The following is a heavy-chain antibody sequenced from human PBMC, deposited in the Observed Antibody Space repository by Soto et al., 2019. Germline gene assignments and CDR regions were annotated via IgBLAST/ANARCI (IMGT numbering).Heavy chain of an antibody. CDR2: ISYDGSNK. D-gene: IGHD6-19*01. V-gene: IGHV3-30*18. CDR3: AKLRQWLGRHDAFDI. J-gene: IGHJ3*02. Sequence: HPGGSLRLSGVACGFVFSSYGMHWIRQAPGKGLEWVAVISYDGSNKYYADSVKGRFTISRDNSKNTLYLQMNSLRAEDTAVYYCAKLRQWLGRHDAFDIWGQGTMVTVSS. CDR1: GFVFSSYG.